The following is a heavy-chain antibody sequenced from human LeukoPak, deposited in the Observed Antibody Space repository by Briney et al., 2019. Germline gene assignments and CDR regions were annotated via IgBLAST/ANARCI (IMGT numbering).Heavy chain of an antibody. Sequence: SVKVSCKASGGTFSSYAISWVRQAPGQGLEWMGRIIPILGIANYAQKFQGRVTITADKSTSTAYMELSSLRSEDTAVYYCARNSAGGRCSYYGMDVWGQGTTVTVSS. CDR1: GGTFSSYA. D-gene: IGHD3-16*01. CDR2: IIPILGIA. J-gene: IGHJ6*02. V-gene: IGHV1-69*04. CDR3: ARNSAGGRCSYYGMDV.